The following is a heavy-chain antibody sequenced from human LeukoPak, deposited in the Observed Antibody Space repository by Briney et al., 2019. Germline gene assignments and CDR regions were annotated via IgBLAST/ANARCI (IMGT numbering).Heavy chain of an antibody. CDR3: AREWGQYSGSYSGDDAFDI. V-gene: IGHV1-18*01. Sequence: ASVKVSCKASGYTFTSYGISWVRPAPGQGLEWMGWISAYNGNTNYAQKLQGRVTMTTDTSTSTAYMELRSLRSDDTAVYYCAREWGQYSGSYSGDDAFDIWGQGTMVTVSS. CDR2: ISAYNGNT. J-gene: IGHJ3*02. CDR1: GYTFTSYG. D-gene: IGHD1-26*01.